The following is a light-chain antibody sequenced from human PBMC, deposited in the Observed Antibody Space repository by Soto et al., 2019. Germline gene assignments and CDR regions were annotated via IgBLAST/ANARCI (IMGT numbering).Light chain of an antibody. Sequence: QSALTQPASVSGSPGQSITISCTGTSSDIGAYDYVSWFQQYSVKAPTLIIYEVRFRPSGVSSRFSGSKSGNTASLTISGLQTEDEADYYCGSYASATLIFGGGTKLTVL. CDR1: SSDIGAYDY. CDR2: EVR. J-gene: IGLJ2*01. CDR3: GSYASATLI. V-gene: IGLV2-14*03.